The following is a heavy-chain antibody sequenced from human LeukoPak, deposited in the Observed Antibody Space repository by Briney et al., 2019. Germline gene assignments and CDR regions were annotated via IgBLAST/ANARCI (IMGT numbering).Heavy chain of an antibody. CDR2: MNPNSGNT. V-gene: IGHV1-8*03. D-gene: IGHD3-10*01. J-gene: IGHJ3*02. CDR3: ARQVGFGELAKAFDI. CDR1: GYTFTSYD. Sequence: ASVKVSCKASGYTFTSYDINWVRQATGQGLEWMGWMNPNSGNTGYAQKFQGRVTITRNTSISTAYMELSGLRSEDTAVYYCARQVGFGELAKAFDIWGQGTMVTVSS.